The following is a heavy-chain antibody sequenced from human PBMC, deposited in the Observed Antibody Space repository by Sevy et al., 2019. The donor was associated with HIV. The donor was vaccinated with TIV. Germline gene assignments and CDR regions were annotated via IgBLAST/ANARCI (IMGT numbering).Heavy chain of an antibody. CDR3: TTDAYGSSYYPEGDLDY. D-gene: IGHD1-26*01. J-gene: IGHJ4*02. Sequence: GGSLRLSCAASGFTFSNTWMSWVRQAPGKGLEWVGRIKSRTDGGTIDYAAPVKGRFTISRDDSRDTLYLQMNSLKSEDTAIYYCTTDAYGSSYYPEGDLDYWGQGTLVTVSS. V-gene: IGHV3-15*01. CDR2: IKSRTDGGTI. CDR1: GFTFSNTW.